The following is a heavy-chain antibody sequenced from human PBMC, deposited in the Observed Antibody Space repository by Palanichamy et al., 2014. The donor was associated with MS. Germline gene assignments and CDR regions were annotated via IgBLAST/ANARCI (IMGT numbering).Heavy chain of an antibody. V-gene: IGHV4-39*01. CDR1: GGSISSSRYY. Sequence: QLQLQESGPGLVKPSETLSLTCSVSGGSISSSRYYWGWIRQPPRKGLEYIGAIYYSGRTFYNPSLQSRVTISEDTSKNQFSLKVSSVTASDTGVYYCARMSSSEYAMDVWGPGTSVTVSS. J-gene: IGHJ6*02. CDR3: ARMSSSEYAMDV. D-gene: IGHD2/OR15-2a*01. CDR2: IYYSGRT.